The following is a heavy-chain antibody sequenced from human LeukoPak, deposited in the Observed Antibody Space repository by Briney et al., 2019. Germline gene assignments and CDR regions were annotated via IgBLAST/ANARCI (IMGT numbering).Heavy chain of an antibody. CDR1: GFSINTYT. J-gene: IGHJ4*02. CDR3: AKGLERESRLDS. D-gene: IGHD1-1*01. V-gene: IGHV3-23*01. Sequence: GGSLRLSCDASGFSINTYTMYWVRQAPGQGLEWVSGIRNSDGMTYYADSVRGRFTISTDNSKNTLYLHMNSLRAEDTALYYCAKGLERESRLDSWGQGTLVTVSS. CDR2: IRNSDGMT.